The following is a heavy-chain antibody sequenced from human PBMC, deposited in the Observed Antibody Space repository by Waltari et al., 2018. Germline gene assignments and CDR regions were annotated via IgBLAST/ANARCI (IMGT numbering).Heavy chain of an antibody. CDR1: GFTFSSYA. D-gene: IGHD2-2*01. J-gene: IGHJ4*02. Sequence: EVQLLESGGGLVQPGGSLRLSCAASGFTFSSYAMSWVRQAPGKGLEWVSAISGSGGSTYYADSVKGRFTISRDNSKNTLYLQMNSLRAEDTAVYYCAKDGFRDQLLWLRYFDYWGQGTLVTVSS. CDR2: ISGSGGST. V-gene: IGHV3-23*01. CDR3: AKDGFRDQLLWLRYFDY.